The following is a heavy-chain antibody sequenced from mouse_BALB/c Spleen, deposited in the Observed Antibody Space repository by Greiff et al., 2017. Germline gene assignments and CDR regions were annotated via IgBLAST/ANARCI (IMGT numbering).Heavy chain of an antibody. V-gene: IGHV5-12-1*01. D-gene: IGHD2-4*01. CDR2: ISSGGGST. Sequence: EVMLVESGGGLVKPGGSLKLSCAASGFAFSSYDMSWVRQTPEKRLEWVAYISSGGGSTYYPDTVKGRFTISRDNAKNTLYLQMSSLKSEDTAMYYCARELRGFAYWGQGTLVTVSA. J-gene: IGHJ3*01. CDR1: GFAFSSYD. CDR3: ARELRGFAY.